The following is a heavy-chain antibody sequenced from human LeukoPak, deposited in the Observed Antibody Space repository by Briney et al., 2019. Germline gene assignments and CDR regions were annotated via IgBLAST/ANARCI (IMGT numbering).Heavy chain of an antibody. D-gene: IGHD3-22*01. CDR3: ARHKYGSSGYYSEDY. J-gene: IGHJ4*02. CDR1: GGTFSSYT. V-gene: IGHV1-69*02. CDR2: IIPILGIA. Sequence: GSSVKVSCKASGGTFSSYTISWVRQAPGQGLEWMGRIIPILGIANYAQKFQGRVTITADKPTSTAYMELSSLRSEDTAVYYCARHKYGSSGYYSEDYWGQGTLVTVSS.